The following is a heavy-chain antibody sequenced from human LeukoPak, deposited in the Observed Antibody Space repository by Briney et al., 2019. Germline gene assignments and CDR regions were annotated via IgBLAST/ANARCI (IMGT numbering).Heavy chain of an antibody. Sequence: SETLSLTCTVYGGSISSYYWSWIRQPPGKGLEWIGYIYYSGSTNYNPSLKSRVTISVDTSKKQFSLKLSSVTAADTAVYYCASDSGSYYAFDIWGQGTMVTVS. CDR3: ASDSGSYYAFDI. J-gene: IGHJ3*02. CDR1: GGSISSYY. CDR2: IYYSGST. D-gene: IGHD1-26*01. V-gene: IGHV4-59*01.